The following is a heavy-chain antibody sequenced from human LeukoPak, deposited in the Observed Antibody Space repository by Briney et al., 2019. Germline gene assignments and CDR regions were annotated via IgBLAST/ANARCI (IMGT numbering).Heavy chain of an antibody. CDR2: ISGSGGST. CDR3: ARDYYDTRGEYFQH. J-gene: IGHJ1*01. Sequence: GGSLRLSCAASGFTFSSYAMSWVRQAPGKGLEWVSAISGSGGSTYYADSVKGRFTISRDNSKNTLYLQMNSLRAEDTAVYYCARDYYDTRGEYFQHWGQGTLVTVSS. V-gene: IGHV3-23*01. D-gene: IGHD3-22*01. CDR1: GFTFSSYA.